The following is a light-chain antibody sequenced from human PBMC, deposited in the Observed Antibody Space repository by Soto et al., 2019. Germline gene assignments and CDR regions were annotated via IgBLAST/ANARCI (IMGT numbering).Light chain of an antibody. CDR2: DVI. V-gene: IGLV2-14*01. J-gene: IGLJ3*02. CDR1: SSDVGAYIY. CDR3: SSYASSNTWV. Sequence: QSVLTQPASVSGSPGQSITISCTGTSSDVGAYIYVSWYQQHPGKVPKLIIYDVINRPSGISDRFSGSKSGNTASLTISGLQAEDEADYYCSSYASSNTWVFGGWTQLTVL.